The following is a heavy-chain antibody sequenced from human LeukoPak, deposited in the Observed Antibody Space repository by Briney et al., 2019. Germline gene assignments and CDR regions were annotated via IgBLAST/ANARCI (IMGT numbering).Heavy chain of an antibody. J-gene: IGHJ4*02. D-gene: IGHD6-6*01. Sequence: ASVKVSCKASGYTFTSYYMHWVRQAPGQGLEWMGIINPSGGSTSYAQKFQGRGTMTRDTSTSTVYMELSSLRSEDTAVYYCARAEQLAEFDYWGQGTLVTVSS. CDR2: INPSGGST. CDR3: ARAEQLAEFDY. CDR1: GYTFTSYY. V-gene: IGHV1-46*01.